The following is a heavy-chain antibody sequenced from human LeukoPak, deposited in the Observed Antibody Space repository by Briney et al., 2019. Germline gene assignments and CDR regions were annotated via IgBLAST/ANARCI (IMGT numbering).Heavy chain of an antibody. D-gene: IGHD3-3*01. CDR3: ARTSLRSVLGGGYYFDY. CDR2: IYSGGST. CDR1: GFTFSSYW. V-gene: IGHV3-66*01. J-gene: IGHJ4*02. Sequence: PGGSLRLSCAASGFTFSSYWMSWVRQVPGKGLEWVSVIYSGGSTYYADSVKGRFTIPRDNSKNTLYLQMNSLRAEDTAVYYCARTSLRSVLGGGYYFDYWGQGTLVTVSS.